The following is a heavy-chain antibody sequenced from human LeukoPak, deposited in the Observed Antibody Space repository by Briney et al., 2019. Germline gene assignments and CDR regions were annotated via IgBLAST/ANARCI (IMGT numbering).Heavy chain of an antibody. Sequence: SVKVSCKASGGTFSSYAISWVRQAPGQGLEWMGRIIPIFGTANYAQKFQGRVTITTDESTSTAYMELSSLRSEDTAVYYCASLATVTRGAYYFDYWGQGTLVTVSS. CDR2: IIPIFGTA. CDR1: GGTFSSYA. D-gene: IGHD4-17*01. V-gene: IGHV1-69*05. CDR3: ASLATVTRGAYYFDY. J-gene: IGHJ4*02.